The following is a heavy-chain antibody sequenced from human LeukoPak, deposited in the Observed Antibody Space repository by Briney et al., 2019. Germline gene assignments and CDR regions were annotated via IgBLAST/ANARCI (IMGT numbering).Heavy chain of an antibody. CDR2: LYPGNSDN. CDR3: ARHFHSGYDTRSAFDI. V-gene: IGHV5-51*01. J-gene: IGHJ3*02. CDR1: GYSFTSYW. Sequence: GESLKISCKGSGYSFTSYWIGWVRQMPGKGLEWMVILYPGNSDNRYSSSFQGQVTISADKSISTAYLQWSSLKASDTAMYYCARHFHSGYDTRSAFDIWGQGTMVTVSS. D-gene: IGHD5-12*01.